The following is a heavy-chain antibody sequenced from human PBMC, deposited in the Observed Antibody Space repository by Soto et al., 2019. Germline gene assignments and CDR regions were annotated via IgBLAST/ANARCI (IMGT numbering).Heavy chain of an antibody. D-gene: IGHD5-12*01. Sequence: EVQLLESGGGLVQPGGPLRLSCAASGFTFSSYAMSWVRQAPGKGLEWVSAISGSGGSTYYADSVKGRFTISRDNSKNTLYLQMNSLRAEDTAVYYCAKDNQLYSGYDPGRKGFDYWGQGTLVTVSS. J-gene: IGHJ4*02. CDR1: GFTFSSYA. CDR3: AKDNQLYSGYDPGRKGFDY. CDR2: ISGSGGST. V-gene: IGHV3-23*01.